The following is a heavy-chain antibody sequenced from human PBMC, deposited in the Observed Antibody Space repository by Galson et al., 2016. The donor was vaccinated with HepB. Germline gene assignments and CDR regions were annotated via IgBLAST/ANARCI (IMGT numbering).Heavy chain of an antibody. CDR3: ARDKDGGYDY. Sequence: SLRLSCAASGFTFSSYTMHWVRQVTGTGLEWVSAISSAGEPHYAASVRGRITISRENAKNSVYLQMNSLRAEDTAVYFCARDKDGGYDYWGQGTLVTVSS. CDR1: GFTFSSYT. V-gene: IGHV3-13*05. J-gene: IGHJ4*02. CDR2: ISSAGEP. D-gene: IGHD4-23*01.